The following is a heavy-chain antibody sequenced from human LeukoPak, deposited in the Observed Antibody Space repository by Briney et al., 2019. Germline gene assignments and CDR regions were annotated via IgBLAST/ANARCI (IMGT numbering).Heavy chain of an antibody. D-gene: IGHD2-2*01. V-gene: IGHV1-46*01. CDR1: GYTFTSYY. CDR3: ARDTTIVVVPAAMGYGMDV. J-gene: IGHJ6*02. CDR2: INPSGGNT. Sequence: ASVKVSCKASGYTFTSYYMHWVRQAPGQGLEWMGIINPSGGNTNYAQKLQGRVTMTTDTSTSTAYMELRSLRSDDTAVYYCARDTTIVVVPAAMGYGMDVWGQGTTVTVSS.